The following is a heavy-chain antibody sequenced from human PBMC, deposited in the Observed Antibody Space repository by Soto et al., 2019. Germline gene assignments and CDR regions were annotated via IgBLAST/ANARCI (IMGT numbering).Heavy chain of an antibody. CDR2: VYYSGSA. CDR1: GGSVSSTTYY. Sequence: QLQLQESGPGLVKPSETLSLTCTVSGGSVSSTTYYWGWIRQPPGKGLEWIGSVYYSGSADYNPSLKSRVTISIDTSKNQCSLKLGSVTAADTAVYYCARHPNALDNWFDPWGQGALVTVSS. CDR3: ARHPNALDNWFDP. D-gene: IGHD3-3*02. J-gene: IGHJ5*02. V-gene: IGHV4-39*01.